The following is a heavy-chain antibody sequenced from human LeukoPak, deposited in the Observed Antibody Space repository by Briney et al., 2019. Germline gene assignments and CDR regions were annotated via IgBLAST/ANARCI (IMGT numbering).Heavy chain of an antibody. CDR3: ARDREYQPYIH. D-gene: IGHD2-2*01. J-gene: IGHJ4*02. CDR2: INPNSGGT. V-gene: IGHV1-2*02. CDR1: GYTFTAYY. Sequence: GASVKVSCKASGYTFTAYYVHWVRQAPGQGLEWMGLINPNSGGTNYAQKFQGRVTMTRDTSISTAYMELSRLRSDDTAVYYCARDREYQPYIHWGQGTLVTVSS.